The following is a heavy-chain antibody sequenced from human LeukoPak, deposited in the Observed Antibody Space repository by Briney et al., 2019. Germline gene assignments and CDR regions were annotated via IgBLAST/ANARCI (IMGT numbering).Heavy chain of an antibody. Sequence: PSQTLSLTCTVSGGSISSGGYYWSWIRQPPGKGLEWIGYIYHSGSTYYNPSLKSRVTISVDRAKNQFSLKLTSVTAADTAVYSCARVGYRSGWYTPALDYWGQGTLVTVSS. CDR1: GGSISSGGYY. D-gene: IGHD6-19*01. CDR3: ARVGYRSGWYTPALDY. V-gene: IGHV4-30-2*01. J-gene: IGHJ4*02. CDR2: IYHSGST.